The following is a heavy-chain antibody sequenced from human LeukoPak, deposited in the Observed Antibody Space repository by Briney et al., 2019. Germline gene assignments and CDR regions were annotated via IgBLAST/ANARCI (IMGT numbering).Heavy chain of an antibody. D-gene: IGHD3-3*01. J-gene: IGHJ6*02. CDR2: ISAYNGNT. CDR1: GYTFTSYG. V-gene: IGHV1-18*01. CDR3: ARDVRFLEWSQGTDV. Sequence: ASVKVSCKASGYTFTSYGISWVRQAPGQGLEWMGWISAYNGNTNYAQKLQGRVTMTTDTSTSTAYMELRSLRSDDTAVYYCARDVRFLEWSQGTDVWGQGTTVTVSS.